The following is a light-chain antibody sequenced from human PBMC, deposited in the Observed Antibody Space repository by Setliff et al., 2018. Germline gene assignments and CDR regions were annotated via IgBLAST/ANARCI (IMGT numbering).Light chain of an antibody. V-gene: IGLV2-14*01. CDR3: SSYTSTSTPV. J-gene: IGLJ2*01. Sequence: QSALAQPRSVSGSPGQSVTISCTGTSFDVGIYDYVSWYQQHPGKAPKLMIYDVDNRSSGVSNRFSGSKSGSTASLTISGLQADDEADYYCSSYTSTSTPVFGGGTKVTVL. CDR1: SFDVGIYDY. CDR2: DVD.